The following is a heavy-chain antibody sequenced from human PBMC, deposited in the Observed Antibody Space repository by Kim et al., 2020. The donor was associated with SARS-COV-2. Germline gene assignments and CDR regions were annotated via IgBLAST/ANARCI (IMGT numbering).Heavy chain of an antibody. J-gene: IGHJ3*02. Sequence: GGSLRLSCAASGFTFRDSAMYWVRQASGKGLEWVGRISSKAKSYATSYGASVKGRFTISSDDSKNTAYLQMNSLKTEDTAVYYCTRVPSYSSSGWDAFDIWGQGTMVTVSS. CDR2: ISSKAKSYAT. V-gene: IGHV3-73*01. D-gene: IGHD6-13*01. CDR3: TRVPSYSSSGWDAFDI. CDR1: GFTFRDSA.